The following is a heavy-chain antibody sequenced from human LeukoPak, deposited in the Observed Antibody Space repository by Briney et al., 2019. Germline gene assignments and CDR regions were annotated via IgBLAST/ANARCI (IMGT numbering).Heavy chain of an antibody. J-gene: IGHJ3*01. D-gene: IGHD1-26*01. V-gene: IGHV4-34*01. CDR3: AKGPIGPTKWSFDV. Sequence: PSETLSLTCAVYGGSFSDSYWNWIRQPPGKGLEWIGEIKDNGSPTYTPSLKSRVTISINTSKNQFSLKVISVSAAATAVYYCAKGPIGPTKWSFDVWDQGRMVTVSS. CDR1: GGSFSDSY. CDR2: IKDNGSP.